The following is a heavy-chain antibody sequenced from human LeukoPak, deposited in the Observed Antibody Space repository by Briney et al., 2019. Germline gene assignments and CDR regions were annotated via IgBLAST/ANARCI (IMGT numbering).Heavy chain of an antibody. Sequence: ASVKVSCKASGYTFTSYGISWVRQAPGQGLEWMGWISAYNGNTNYAQKLQGRVTMTTDTSTSTAYMELRSLRSDDTAVYYCARVEYYDFWSGWGYYYYYMDVWGKGTTVTVSS. J-gene: IGHJ6*03. CDR1: GYTFTSYG. CDR3: ARVEYYDFWSGWGYYYYYMDV. V-gene: IGHV1-18*01. CDR2: ISAYNGNT. D-gene: IGHD3-3*01.